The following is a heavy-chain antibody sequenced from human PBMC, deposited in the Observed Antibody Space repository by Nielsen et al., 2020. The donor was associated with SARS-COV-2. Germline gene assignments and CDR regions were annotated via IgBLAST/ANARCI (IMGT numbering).Heavy chain of an antibody. CDR1: GFTFSDYY. Sequence: GGSLRLSCAASGFTFSDYYMSWIRQAPGKGLEWVSYISDSSSYTNYAESVKGRFTISKDTSKNQVVLTMTNMDPVDTATYYCARYYYYGMDVWGQGTTVTVSS. CDR2: ISDSSSYT. CDR3: ARYYYYGMDV. J-gene: IGHJ6*02. V-gene: IGHV3-11*03.